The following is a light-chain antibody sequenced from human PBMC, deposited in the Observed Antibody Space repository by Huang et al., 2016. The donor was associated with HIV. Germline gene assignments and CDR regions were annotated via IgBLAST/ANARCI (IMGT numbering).Light chain of an antibody. Sequence: EIMMTQTPATLSVSPGQRVTLSCRANRSVSTNLAWYQQRHGQAPMLLIYGSSTRAPGIPARFSGSGSGTDFSLTISSLQSEDFALYYCHQYNNWLLSFGGGTRV. CDR1: RSVSTN. CDR2: GSS. CDR3: HQYNNWLLS. V-gene: IGKV3-15*01. J-gene: IGKJ4*01.